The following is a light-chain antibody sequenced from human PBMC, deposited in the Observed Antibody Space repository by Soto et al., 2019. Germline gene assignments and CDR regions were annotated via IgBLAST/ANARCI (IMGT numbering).Light chain of an antibody. CDR2: DAS. CDR1: QSVGGH. J-gene: IGKJ5*01. Sequence: EIVLTQSPATLSLSPGERATLSCRASQSVGGHLAWYQQKPGQAPRLLIYDASDRATGIPARFSGSGSETTFPPPTTALGPDFFAFYYCQRLTTCPLSIPCAKGTR. V-gene: IGKV3-11*01. CDR3: QRLTTCPLSIP.